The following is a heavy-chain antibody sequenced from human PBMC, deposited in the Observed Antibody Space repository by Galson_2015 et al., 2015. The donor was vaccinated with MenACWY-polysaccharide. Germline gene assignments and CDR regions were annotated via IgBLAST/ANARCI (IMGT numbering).Heavy chain of an antibody. CDR1: GFTFSSYA. CDR3: AKETLYYHFMDV. Sequence: LRLSCAASGFTFSSYAMSWVRQAPGKGLEWVSTISTSGGTTSYADSVKGRITISRDNSKNTLYLQVNSLRAEDTAVYYCAKETLYYHFMDVWGQGTTVTVSS. CDR2: ISTSGGTT. D-gene: IGHD3-3*02. J-gene: IGHJ6*02. V-gene: IGHV3-23*01.